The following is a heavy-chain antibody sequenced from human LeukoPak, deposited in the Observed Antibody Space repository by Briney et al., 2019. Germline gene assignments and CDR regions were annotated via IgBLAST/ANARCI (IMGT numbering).Heavy chain of an antibody. J-gene: IGHJ4*02. Sequence: GGSLRLSCAASGFTVSSNYTSWVRQAPGKGLEWVSVIYSGGSTYYADSVKGRFTISRDNSKNTLYLQMNSLRAEDTAVYYCARVDYGDYGFDYWGQGTLVTVSS. V-gene: IGHV3-66*01. CDR2: IYSGGST. CDR3: ARVDYGDYGFDY. CDR1: GFTVSSNY. D-gene: IGHD4-17*01.